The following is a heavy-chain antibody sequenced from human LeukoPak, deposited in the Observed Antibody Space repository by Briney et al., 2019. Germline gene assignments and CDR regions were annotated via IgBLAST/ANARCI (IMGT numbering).Heavy chain of an antibody. Sequence: GGSLRLSCAASGFTFSSYGMHWVRQAPGMGLEWVAVIPFDGRNKYYADSVKGRFTISRDNSKNTLYLQMDSLRAEDTAVYFCARDGFMTTVITGARPFDYWGRGTLVTVSS. D-gene: IGHD4-23*01. V-gene: IGHV3-30*03. J-gene: IGHJ4*02. CDR1: GFTFSSYG. CDR3: ARDGFMTTVITGARPFDY. CDR2: IPFDGRNK.